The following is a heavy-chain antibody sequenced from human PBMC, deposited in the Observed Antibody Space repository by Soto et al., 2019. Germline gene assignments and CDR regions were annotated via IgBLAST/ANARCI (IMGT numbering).Heavy chain of an antibody. CDR3: ARGGQYYDNSGFSYYFHY. J-gene: IGHJ4*02. CDR2: IYNSGST. D-gene: IGHD3-22*01. Sequence: QVQLQESGPGLVKPSQTLSLTCTVSGGSISSGGDYWSWIRQHPGKGLEWMGYIYNSGSTYYNPSLKSRVTISVDTSKNQFSLKLSSVTAADTALYYCARGGQYYDNSGFSYYFHYWGQGTLVTVSS. CDR1: GGSISSGGDY. V-gene: IGHV4-31*03.